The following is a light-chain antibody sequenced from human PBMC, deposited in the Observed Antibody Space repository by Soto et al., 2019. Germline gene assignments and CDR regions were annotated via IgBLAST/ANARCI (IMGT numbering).Light chain of an antibody. J-gene: IGLJ1*01. CDR3: CSYAGTSNYV. CDR2: DVL. V-gene: IGLV2-11*01. Sequence: QSALTQPASVSGSPGQSVTISCTGTTSDIGGYNHVSWYQQHPGKAPKVIIYDVLNRPSGVPDRFYGSKSGNTASLTISGLQAEDEADYYCCSYAGTSNYVFGSGTKVTVL. CDR1: TSDIGGYNH.